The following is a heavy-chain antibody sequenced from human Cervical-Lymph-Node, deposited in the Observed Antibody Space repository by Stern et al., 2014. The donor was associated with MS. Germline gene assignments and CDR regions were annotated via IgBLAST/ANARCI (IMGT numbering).Heavy chain of an antibody. CDR2: SSPKDGET. Sequence: QDQLVQSGAEVKKPGASVKVSCKASGYTLNDFSLHWVRQAPGAGLEWMAGSSPKDGETIFAQGLQGRVSVTEDTSTDTAYMELSSLRSEDTAVYYCASAVTGLNYYFHALDVWGQGTTVTVSS. D-gene: IGHD6-19*01. CDR3: ASAVTGLNYYFHALDV. V-gene: IGHV1-24*01. CDR1: GYTLNDFS. J-gene: IGHJ6*02.